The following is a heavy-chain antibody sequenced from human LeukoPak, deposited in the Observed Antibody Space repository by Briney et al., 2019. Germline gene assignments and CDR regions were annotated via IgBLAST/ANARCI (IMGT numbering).Heavy chain of an antibody. J-gene: IGHJ4*02. D-gene: IGHD3-3*01. CDR3: ARDPLGEWLLAYFDY. CDR1: GYTFTSYY. V-gene: IGHV1-46*01. Sequence: ASVKVSCKASGYTFTSYYMHWVRQAPGQGLEWMGIINSSGGSTSYAQKFQGRVTMTRDMSTSTVYMELSSLRSEDTAVYYCARDPLGEWLLAYFDYWGQGTLVTVSS. CDR2: INSSGGST.